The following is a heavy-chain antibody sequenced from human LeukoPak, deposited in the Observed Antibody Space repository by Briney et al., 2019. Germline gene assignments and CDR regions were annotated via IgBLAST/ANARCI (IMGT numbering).Heavy chain of an antibody. V-gene: IGHV3-74*01. CDR3: IVVVEPPDSDGFDV. D-gene: IGHD1-14*01. CDR2: INADGSTT. Sequence: TGGSLRLSCAASGFTFGNSWVHWVRQAPGKGLVWVSLINADGSTTSYADPVKGRFTISRDNARNTLSLEMNSLTIEDTAVYYCIVVVEPPDSDGFDVWGQGTMITVSS. J-gene: IGHJ3*01. CDR1: GFTFGNSW.